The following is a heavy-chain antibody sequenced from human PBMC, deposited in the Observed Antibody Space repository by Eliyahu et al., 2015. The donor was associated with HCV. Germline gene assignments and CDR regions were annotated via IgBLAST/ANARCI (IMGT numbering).Heavy chain of an antibody. CDR1: GFXFDDYA. CDR3: AKDKRDFSSWSYGMDV. J-gene: IGHJ6*02. Sequence: EVQLVESGGGLVQPGRSLRLSCXASGFXFDDYAMHWVRQAPGKGLEWVSGISWNSGSIGYADSVKGRFTISRDNAKNSLYLQMNSLRAEDTALYYCAKDKRDFSSWSYGMDVWGQGTTVTASS. CDR2: ISWNSGSI. V-gene: IGHV3-9*01. D-gene: IGHD3/OR15-3a*01.